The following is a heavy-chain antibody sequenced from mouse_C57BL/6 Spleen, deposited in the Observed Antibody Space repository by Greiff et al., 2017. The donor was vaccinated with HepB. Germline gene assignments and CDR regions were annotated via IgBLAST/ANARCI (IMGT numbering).Heavy chain of an antibody. CDR3: ARSHYYGSSHGYFDV. CDR1: GYTFTSYW. V-gene: IGHV1-61*01. D-gene: IGHD1-1*01. Sequence: QVQLQQPGADLVRPGSSLKLSCKASGYTFTSYWMVWVKQRPGQGLEWIGTIYPSDSETHYNQKFKDKATLTVDKSSSTAYMQLSSLTSEDSAVYYCARSHYYGSSHGYFDVWGTGTTVTVSS. CDR2: IYPSDSET. J-gene: IGHJ1*03.